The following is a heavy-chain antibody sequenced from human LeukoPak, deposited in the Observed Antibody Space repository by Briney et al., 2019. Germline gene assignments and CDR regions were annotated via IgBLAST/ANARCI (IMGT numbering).Heavy chain of an antibody. V-gene: IGHV3-64*01. CDR2: ISSNGGST. J-gene: IGHJ4*02. Sequence: GGSLRLSCAASGFTFSSYAMHWVRQAPGKGLEYVSAISSNGGSTYYANSVKGRFTISRDNSKNTLYLQMGSLRAEDMAVYYCARDFQSTVTTPFDYWGQGNLVTVSS. CDR3: ARDFQSTVTTPFDY. D-gene: IGHD4-17*01. CDR1: GFTFSSYA.